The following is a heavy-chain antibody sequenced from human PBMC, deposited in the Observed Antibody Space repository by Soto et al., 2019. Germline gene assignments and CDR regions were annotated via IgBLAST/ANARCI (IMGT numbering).Heavy chain of an antibody. D-gene: IGHD3-22*01. CDR2: IIPIFGTA. J-gene: IGHJ4*02. CDR1: GGTFSSYA. V-gene: IGHV1-69*13. Sequence: ASVKVSCKASGGTFSSYAISWVRQAPGQGLEWMGGIIPIFGTANYAQKFQGRVTITADESTSTAYMELSSLRSEDTAVYYCASHYDSSGYYYSPHDYWGQGTLVTVSS. CDR3: ASHYDSSGYYYSPHDY.